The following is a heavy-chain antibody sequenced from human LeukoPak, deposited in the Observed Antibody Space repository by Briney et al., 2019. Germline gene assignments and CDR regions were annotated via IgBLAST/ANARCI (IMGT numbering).Heavy chain of an antibody. CDR3: ARDGPTAAPFDY. Sequence: ASVKVSCKASGYTFTSYDMHWVRQAPGQGLEWMGIINPSGGSTSYAQRFQGRVAMTRDTSTTTVYMEVNSLTSEDTAVYFCARDGPTAAPFDYWGQGTLVTVSS. CDR1: GYTFTSYD. D-gene: IGHD2-2*01. V-gene: IGHV1-46*01. J-gene: IGHJ4*02. CDR2: INPSGGST.